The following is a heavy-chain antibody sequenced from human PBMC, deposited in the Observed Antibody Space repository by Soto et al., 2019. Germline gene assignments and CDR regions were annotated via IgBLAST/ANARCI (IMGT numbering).Heavy chain of an antibody. J-gene: IGHJ4*02. CDR1: GGSFSDYY. CDR2: INHRGST. Sequence: SETLSLTCAVYGGSFSDYYWSWIRQPPGKGLEWIGEINHRGSTNYNPSLKSRVTISVDTSKSQFSLKLSSLTAADTAVYYCARGDSYDGSAYYYYFDYWGQGTLVTVSS. CDR3: ARGDSYDGSAYYYYFDY. V-gene: IGHV4-34*01. D-gene: IGHD3-22*01.